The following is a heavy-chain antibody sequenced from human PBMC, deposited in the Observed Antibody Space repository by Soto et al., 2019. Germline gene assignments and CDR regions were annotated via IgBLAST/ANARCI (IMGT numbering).Heavy chain of an antibody. CDR2: VYYTGST. CDR3: VRTAREGAVAPHWFDR. Sequence: LSLTCTVSCASIRSTDYYLSWIRHAPGKGLEWIGYVYYTGSTYYNPSLMSRLTISVDTSKNQFSLKLTSVTAAETAVYYCVRTAREGAVAPHWFDRWGQGTQVTVSS. D-gene: IGHD2-21*02. J-gene: IGHJ5*02. CDR1: CASIRSTDYY. V-gene: IGHV4-30-4*01.